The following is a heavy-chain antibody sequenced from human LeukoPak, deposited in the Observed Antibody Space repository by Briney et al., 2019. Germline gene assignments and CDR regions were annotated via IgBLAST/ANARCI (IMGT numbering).Heavy chain of an antibody. CDR2: IIPIFGTA. Sequence: SVKVSCKASGGTFSSYAISWVRQAPGQGLEWMGGIIPIFGTANYARKFQGRVTITADESTSTAYMELSSLRSEDTAVYYCARVGLNSRSCYYGMDVWGQGTTVTVSS. CDR1: GGTFSSYA. CDR3: ARVGLNSRSCYYGMDV. J-gene: IGHJ6*02. V-gene: IGHV1-69*13. D-gene: IGHD6-13*01.